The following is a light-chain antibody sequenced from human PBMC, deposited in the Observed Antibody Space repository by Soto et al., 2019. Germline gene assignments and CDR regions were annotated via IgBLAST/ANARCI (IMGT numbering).Light chain of an antibody. V-gene: IGKV1-33*01. CDR3: QKSDHLPL. J-gene: IGKJ3*01. CDR1: QDIGNS. Sequence: DIQMTQSPPSLSASVGDRVTITFHASQDIGNSLNWFQHKPGKAPNLVIYDASNLEIGVPSRFSGSGSGTDFTFTISSLRPEDIATYYCQKSDHLPLFGPGTKVDIK. CDR2: DAS.